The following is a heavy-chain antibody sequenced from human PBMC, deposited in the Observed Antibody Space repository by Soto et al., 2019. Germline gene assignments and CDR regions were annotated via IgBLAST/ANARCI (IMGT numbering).Heavy chain of an antibody. V-gene: IGHV5-51*01. D-gene: IGHD3-22*01. CDR1: GYSFVSHW. CDR2: IYPGDSDT. CDR3: VRLHDSSGFYEYYFDY. J-gene: IGHJ4*02. Sequence: GESLKISCKASGYSFVSHWIGWVRQMPGKGLEWMGIIYPGDSDTRYSPSFQGQITFSADKSITTAFLQWSSLRASDTAMYFCVRLHDSSGFYEYYFDYWGQGTLVTVS.